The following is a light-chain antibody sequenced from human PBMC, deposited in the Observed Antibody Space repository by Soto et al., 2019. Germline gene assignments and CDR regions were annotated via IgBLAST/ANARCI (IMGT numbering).Light chain of an antibody. CDR1: QSVSSSY. Sequence: EILLTQSPGTLSLSPGERATLSCRASQSVSSSYLAWYQQKPGKAPRLLIYDASNRATGIPARLSGSGSGTDFTLTISSLEPEDSAVYYCQQRSNWLTFGGGTKVDIK. CDR2: DAS. V-gene: IGKV3D-20*02. CDR3: QQRSNWLT. J-gene: IGKJ4*01.